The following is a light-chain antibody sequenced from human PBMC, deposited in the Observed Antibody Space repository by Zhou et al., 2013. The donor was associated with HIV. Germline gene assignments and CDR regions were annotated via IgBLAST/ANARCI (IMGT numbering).Light chain of an antibody. V-gene: IGKV1-39*01. CDR1: QNISSY. CDR3: QQSYSLPYS. CDR2: AAS. J-gene: IGKJ2*03. Sequence: DIQMTQSPSSLSASVGDRVTISCRASQNISSYLNWYQVKPGKAPKLLIYAASSVQSEVPSRFSGSGSGTVFLFIISNLQPEDFATYFCQQSYSLPYSFGQGTKLEIK.